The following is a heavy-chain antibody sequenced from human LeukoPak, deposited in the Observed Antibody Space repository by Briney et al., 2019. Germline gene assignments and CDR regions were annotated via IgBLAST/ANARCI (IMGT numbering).Heavy chain of an antibody. CDR1: GFTFSGYS. Sequence: PGGSLRLSCAASGFTFSGYSMSWVRQAPGKGLEWVSTSSSGGGIYYADSVKGRFTISRDNSKNTLYLQMNSLRAEDTALYYCAKYISSGNCQFDYWGQGTLVTVSS. D-gene: IGHD1-26*01. CDR2: SSSGGGI. CDR3: AKYISSGNCQFDY. J-gene: IGHJ4*02. V-gene: IGHV3-23*01.